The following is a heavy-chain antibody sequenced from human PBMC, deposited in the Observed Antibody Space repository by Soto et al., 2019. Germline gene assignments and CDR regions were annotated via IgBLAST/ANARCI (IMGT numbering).Heavy chain of an antibody. Sequence: EVQLLESGGGLVQPGGSLRLSCAASEFTFSNYVMSWVRQAPGKGLEWVSAISGSGGVSTYYADSVKGRFTISRDNSKNTLFLQMISLRAEDTAVYYCSKLVGATVVSDYWGQGTLVIVSS. J-gene: IGHJ4*02. CDR2: ISGSGGVST. CDR3: SKLVGATVVSDY. D-gene: IGHD1-26*01. V-gene: IGHV3-23*01. CDR1: EFTFSNYV.